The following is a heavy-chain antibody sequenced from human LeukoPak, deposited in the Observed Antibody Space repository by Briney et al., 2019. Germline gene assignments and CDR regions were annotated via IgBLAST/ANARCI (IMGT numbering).Heavy chain of an antibody. V-gene: IGHV1-18*01. Sequence: ASLKVSCKASGYTFTSYGISWVRQAPGQGLEWMGWISAYNGNTNYAQKLQGRVTMTTDTSTSTAYMELRSLRSDDTAVYYCARDSRRFIAAAVPFDYWGQGTLVTVSS. D-gene: IGHD6-13*01. CDR2: ISAYNGNT. CDR1: GYTFTSYG. CDR3: ARDSRRFIAAAVPFDY. J-gene: IGHJ4*02.